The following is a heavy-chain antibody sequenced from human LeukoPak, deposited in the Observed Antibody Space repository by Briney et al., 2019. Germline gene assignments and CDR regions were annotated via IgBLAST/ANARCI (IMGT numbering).Heavy chain of an antibody. CDR1: GYTFNSYG. CDR2: ISAYNGNT. V-gene: IGHV1-18*01. Sequence: GASVKVSCKASGYTFNSYGISWVRQAPGQGLEWMGWISAYNGNTNYAQKLQGRVTMTTDTSTSTAYMELRSLRSGDTAVYYCARDRALGVVVPASNYWGQGTLVTVSS. J-gene: IGHJ4*02. D-gene: IGHD2-2*01. CDR3: ARDRALGVVVPASNY.